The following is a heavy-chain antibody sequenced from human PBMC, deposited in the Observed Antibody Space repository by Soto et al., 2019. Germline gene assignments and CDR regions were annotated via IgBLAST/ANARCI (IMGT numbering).Heavy chain of an antibody. CDR1: GFTFSYYY. CDR2: ISSSSSYT. D-gene: IGHD2-15*01. CDR3: AREGDIVVVVAANWFDP. J-gene: IGHJ5*02. V-gene: IGHV3-11*06. Sequence: PGGSLRLSCAASGFTFSYYYMSWIRQAPGKGLEWVSYISSSSSYTNYADSVKGRFTISRDNAKNSLYLQMNSLRAEDTAVYYCAREGDIVVVVAANWFDPWGQGTLVTVSS.